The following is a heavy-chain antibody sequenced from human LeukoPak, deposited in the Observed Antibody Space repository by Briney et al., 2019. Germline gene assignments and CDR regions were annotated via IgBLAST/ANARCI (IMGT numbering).Heavy chain of an antibody. CDR2: ISNGAGST. J-gene: IGHJ5*02. D-gene: IGHD4-17*01. Sequence: GSLRLSCAASGFIFSGYAMGWVRQAPGKGLEWVSSISNGAGSTYYADSVKGRFTISRDNSKNTLYLQMNSLRAEDTAVYYCAREMIDGDSRPFDPWGQGTLVTVSS. V-gene: IGHV3-23*01. CDR1: GFIFSGYA. CDR3: AREMIDGDSRPFDP.